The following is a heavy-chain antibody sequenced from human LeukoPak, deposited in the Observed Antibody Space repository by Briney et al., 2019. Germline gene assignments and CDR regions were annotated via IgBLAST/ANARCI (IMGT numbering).Heavy chain of an antibody. CDR2: IYCSRRT. Sequence: SETLSLTCTLSGGSISNYYWSLIRNSPGKGRERIGYIYCSRRTNYNPSLKSRVTISLDTSKNQFSLKLSSVTAADTAIYYCASTPYYDFWGGYCPFDFWGQGTLVTVSS. J-gene: IGHJ4*02. V-gene: IGHV4-59*01. D-gene: IGHD3-3*01. CDR1: GGSISNYY. CDR3: ASTPYYDFWGGYCPFDF.